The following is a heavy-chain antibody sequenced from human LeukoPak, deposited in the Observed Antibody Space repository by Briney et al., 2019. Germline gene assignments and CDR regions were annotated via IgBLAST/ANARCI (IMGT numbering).Heavy chain of an antibody. V-gene: IGHV4-39*07. Sequence: PSETLSLTCTVSGGSIISSSYYWGWIRQPPGKGLEWIGSIYYSGNTYYNPSLKSRVTISVDTSKNQISLKLSSVTAADTAVYYCARDLGVMVRAFDIWGQGTMVTVSS. CDR1: GGSIISSSYY. D-gene: IGHD5-18*01. CDR3: ARDLGVMVRAFDI. J-gene: IGHJ3*02. CDR2: IYYSGNT.